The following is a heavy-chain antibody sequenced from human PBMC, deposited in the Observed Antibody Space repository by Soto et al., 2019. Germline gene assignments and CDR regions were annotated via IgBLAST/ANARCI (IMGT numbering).Heavy chain of an antibody. CDR1: GFTFSSYG. V-gene: IGHV3-30*18. CDR3: AKDFMGGRIWFGEGYYYYGMDV. D-gene: IGHD3-10*01. Sequence: LGGPLRLSCAASGFTFSSYGMHWVRQAPGKGLEWVAVISYDGSNKYYADSVKGRFTISRDNSKNTLYLQMNSLRAEDTAVYYCAKDFMGGRIWFGEGYYYYGMDVWGQGTTVTVSS. CDR2: ISYDGSNK. J-gene: IGHJ6*02.